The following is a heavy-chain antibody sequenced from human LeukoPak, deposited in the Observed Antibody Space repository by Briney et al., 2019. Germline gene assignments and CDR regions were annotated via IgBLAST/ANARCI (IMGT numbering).Heavy chain of an antibody. D-gene: IGHD3-16*02. CDR2: ISYDGSNK. CDR1: GFTFSSYA. CDR3: AREVQSGRYVWGSYRYGAAGAFDI. J-gene: IGHJ3*02. V-gene: IGHV3-30-3*01. Sequence: PGRSLRLSCAASGFTFSSYAMHWVRQAPGKGLEWVAVISYDGSNKYYADSVKGRFTISRDNSKNTLYLQMNSLRAEDTAVYYCAREVQSGRYVWGSYRYGAAGAFDIWGQGTMVTVSS.